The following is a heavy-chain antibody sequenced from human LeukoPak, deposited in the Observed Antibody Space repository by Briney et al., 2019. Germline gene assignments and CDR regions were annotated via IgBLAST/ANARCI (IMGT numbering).Heavy chain of an antibody. CDR3: ARPDTSNAFDI. Sequence: GGSLRLSCAASGFTFSSYGMHWVRQAPGKGLEWVAVIWYDGSNKYYADSVKGRFTISRDNSKNTLYLQMNSLRAEDTAVYYCARPDTSNAFDIWGQGTMVTVSS. V-gene: IGHV3-33*01. D-gene: IGHD5-18*01. J-gene: IGHJ3*02. CDR2: IWYDGSNK. CDR1: GFTFSSYG.